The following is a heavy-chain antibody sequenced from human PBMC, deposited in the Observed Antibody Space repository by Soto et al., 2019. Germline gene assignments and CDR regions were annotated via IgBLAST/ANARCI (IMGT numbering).Heavy chain of an antibody. CDR1: GGTISGYY. CDR2: IYSSGNT. V-gene: IGHV4-4*07. CDR3: ERGHRFSDCFDT. Sequence: PSETLSLTCSVSGGTISGYYWTWIRQPAGKGLEWIGRIYSSGNTKYNPSLQSRVTMSLDTSNNQFSLRLTSVTAADTAVYYCERGHRFSDCFDTWGPGTLVTVSS. D-gene: IGHD3-3*01. J-gene: IGHJ5*02.